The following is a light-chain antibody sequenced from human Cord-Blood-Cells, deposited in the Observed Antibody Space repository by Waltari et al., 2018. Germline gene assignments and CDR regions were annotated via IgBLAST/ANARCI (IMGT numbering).Light chain of an antibody. Sequence: DIQMTQSPSSMSASVGDRVTITCRASQSISSYLNWYQQKPGKAPKLLIYAATSVQSGVPSRSRGSGYGTGFTLNISSLQPEDFATYYCQQSYSTRYSFGQGTKLEIK. CDR3: QQSYSTRYS. J-gene: IGKJ2*03. CDR2: AAT. V-gene: IGKV1-39*01. CDR1: QSISSY.